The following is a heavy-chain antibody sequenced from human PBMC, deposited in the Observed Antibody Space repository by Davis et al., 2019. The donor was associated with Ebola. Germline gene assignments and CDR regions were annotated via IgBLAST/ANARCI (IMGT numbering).Heavy chain of an antibody. CDR1: GGSFSSYY. CDR2: IYYSGST. Sequence: SETLSLTCAVYGGSFSSYYWSWIRQPPGKGLEWIGYIYYSGSTNYNPSLKSRVTISVDTSKNQFSLKLSSVTAADTAVYYCARGGWWLRSRGSFDYWGQGTLVTVSS. CDR3: ARGGWWLRSRGSFDY. V-gene: IGHV4-59*12. J-gene: IGHJ4*02. D-gene: IGHD5-12*01.